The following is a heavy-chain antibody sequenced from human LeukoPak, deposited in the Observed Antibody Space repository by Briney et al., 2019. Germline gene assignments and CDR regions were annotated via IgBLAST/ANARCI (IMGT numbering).Heavy chain of an antibody. Sequence: PGGSLRLSCAASGFTFNSYEMNWVRQAPGKGLEWVSYISSSGSTIYYADSVKGRFTISRDNSKNTLYLQMNSLRAEDTAVYYFARTLYGSGSFEFGYWGQGTLVTVSS. CDR2: ISSSGSTI. CDR3: ARTLYGSGSFEFGY. V-gene: IGHV3-48*03. D-gene: IGHD3-10*01. J-gene: IGHJ4*02. CDR1: GFTFNSYE.